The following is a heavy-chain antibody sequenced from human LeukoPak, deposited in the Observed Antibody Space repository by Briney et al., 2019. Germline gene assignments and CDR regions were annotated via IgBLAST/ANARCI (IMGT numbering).Heavy chain of an antibody. CDR2: IYYSGST. Sequence: SETLSLTCIVSGGSISNYYWSWIRQPPGKGLEWIGYIYYSGSTSYNPSLKSRVTISVDTSKNQFSLQVSSVTAADTAVDYCARHPAKQQDSGPVDYWGQGTLVTVSS. CDR3: ARHPAKQQDSGPVDY. CDR1: GGSISNYY. V-gene: IGHV4-59*08. J-gene: IGHJ4*02. D-gene: IGHD1/OR15-1a*01.